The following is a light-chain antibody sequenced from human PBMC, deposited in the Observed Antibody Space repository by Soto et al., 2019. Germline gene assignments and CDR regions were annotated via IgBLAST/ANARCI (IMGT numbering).Light chain of an antibody. J-gene: IGKJ2*01. CDR3: QQTYSTIHS. CDR2: AAA. V-gene: IGKV1-39*01. CDR1: QNIERY. Sequence: DIQMTQSPSSLSASIGDTLTISCRASQNIERYLNWYQHKEGRAPQLLMFAAANLESGVPSRFRGSGSGTDFTLTISSLQPEDFATYYCQQTYSTIHSFGQGTKVDIK.